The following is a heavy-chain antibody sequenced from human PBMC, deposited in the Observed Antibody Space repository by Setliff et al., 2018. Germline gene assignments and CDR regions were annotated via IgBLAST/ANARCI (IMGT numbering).Heavy chain of an antibody. J-gene: IGHJ4*02. Sequence: ASVKVSCKSSGYIFAGYYIHWLRQTPGQGLEWMGWINPISGGTNYAQKFQGRVTLTRDASITTTYMELNSLRSDDTAVYFCASKYCEINDCQLPVFDYWGQGTLVTVSS. CDR3: ASKYCEINDCQLPVFDY. V-gene: IGHV1-2*02. CDR1: GYIFAGYY. CDR2: INPISGGT. D-gene: IGHD3-9*01.